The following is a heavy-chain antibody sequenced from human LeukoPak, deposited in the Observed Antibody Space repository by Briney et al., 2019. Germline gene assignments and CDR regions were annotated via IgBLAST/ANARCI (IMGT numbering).Heavy chain of an antibody. CDR2: INPSGGST. CDR3: ARAVATMLYYFDY. V-gene: IGHV1-46*01. Sequence: ASVKVSCKASGYTFTDYYIHWVRQAPGQGLEWMGIINPSGGSTSYAQKFRGRVTMTRDTSTSTVYMELSCLRSEDTAVYYCARAVATMLYYFDYWGQGTLVTVSS. CDR1: GYTFTDYY. J-gene: IGHJ4*02. D-gene: IGHD5-12*01.